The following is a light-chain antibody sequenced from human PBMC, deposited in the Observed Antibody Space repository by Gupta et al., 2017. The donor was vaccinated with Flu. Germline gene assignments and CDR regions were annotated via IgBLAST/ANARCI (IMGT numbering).Light chain of an antibody. CDR3: RQSAPSPSI. CDR2: SIS. J-gene: IGKJ2*01. V-gene: IGKV2-24*01. Sequence: ILMTQAPLSSPVTLGQPASISCRSSQSLVHSDGHTYLSWLHQGPGQPPRLLTYSISNRCSGVPDRFSGCGAGTAFTLRSRRVEAEDVGVYYCRQSAPSPSIFGQGTKVEIK. CDR1: QSLVHSDGHTY.